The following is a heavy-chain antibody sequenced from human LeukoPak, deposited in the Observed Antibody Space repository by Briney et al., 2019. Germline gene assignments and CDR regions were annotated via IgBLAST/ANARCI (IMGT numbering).Heavy chain of an antibody. CDR1: GFTFSSYA. J-gene: IGHJ6*02. CDR2: ISYDGSNK. V-gene: IGHV3-30-3*01. CDR3: ARDPTEVVPSPYYYYGMDV. D-gene: IGHD3-22*01. Sequence: GGSLRLSCAASGFTFSSYAMHWVRQAPGKGLEWVAVISYDGSNKYYADSVKGRFTISSDNSKNTLYLQMNSLRAGDTAVYYCARDPTEVVPSPYYYYGMDVWGQGTTVTVSS.